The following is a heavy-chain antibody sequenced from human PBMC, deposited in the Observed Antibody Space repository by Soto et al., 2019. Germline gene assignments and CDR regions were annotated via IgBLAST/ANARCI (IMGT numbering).Heavy chain of an antibody. CDR2: ISAYNGNT. CDR1: GYTFTSYG. V-gene: IGHV1-18*01. Sequence: PGASVKVSCKASGYTFTSYGISWVRQAPGQGLEWMGWISAYNGNTNYAQKLQGRVTMTTDTSTSTAYMELRSLRSDDTAVYYCARRVAVADRMLDAFDIWGQGTMVTVSS. D-gene: IGHD6-19*01. CDR3: ARRVAVADRMLDAFDI. J-gene: IGHJ3*02.